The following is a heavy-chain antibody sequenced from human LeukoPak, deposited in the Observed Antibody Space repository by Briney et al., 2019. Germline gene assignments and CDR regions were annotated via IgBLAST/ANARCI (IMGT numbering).Heavy chain of an antibody. CDR3: ARDYKYAFDN. CDR2: IGISSGNT. CDR1: GFRFSDYS. J-gene: IGHJ4*02. Sequence: PGGSLRLSCAAPGFRFSDYSMNWVRQAPGKGLEWISYIGISSGNTNYADSVKGRFTISGDKAKNSLYLQMNSLRVEDTAVYYCARDYKYAFDNWGQGTLVTVSS. V-gene: IGHV3-48*01. D-gene: IGHD5-24*01.